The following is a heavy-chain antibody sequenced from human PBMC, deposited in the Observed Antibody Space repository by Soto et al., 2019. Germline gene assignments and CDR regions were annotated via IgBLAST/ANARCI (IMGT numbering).Heavy chain of an antibody. Sequence: QVQLQESGPGLVKPSQTLSLTCTVSGGSISSGDYYWSWIRQPPGKGLEWIGYIHYSGSTYYNPSRKRRVAPSVHTSKKQFSLEESSVTAADTDVYNCARDRSDGNHNGMHVWGEGTTVTVSS. V-gene: IGHV4-30-4*01. CDR3: ARDRSDGNHNGMHV. CDR2: IHYSGST. CDR1: GGSISSGDYY. J-gene: IGHJ6*01. D-gene: IGHD1-1*01.